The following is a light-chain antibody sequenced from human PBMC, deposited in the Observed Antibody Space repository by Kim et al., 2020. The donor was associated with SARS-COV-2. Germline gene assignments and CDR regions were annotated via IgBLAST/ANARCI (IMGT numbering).Light chain of an antibody. Sequence: DVVMTQSPLSLPVTLGQPASISCRSSQSLLYSDGNTYLNWFQQRPGQSPRRLIYKVSNRDSGVPDRYSGSGSGTDFTLKISRVGGEDVGVYYGMRGTHWLTFGGGTKVDSK. CDR3: MRGTHWLT. CDR1: QSLLYSDGNTY. J-gene: IGKJ4*01. V-gene: IGKV2-30*01. CDR2: KVS.